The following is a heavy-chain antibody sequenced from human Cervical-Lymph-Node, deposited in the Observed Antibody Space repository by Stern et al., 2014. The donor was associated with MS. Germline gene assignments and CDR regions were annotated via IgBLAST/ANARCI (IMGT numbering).Heavy chain of an antibody. CDR2: INEDGTET. J-gene: IGHJ4*02. V-gene: IGHV3-7*01. CDR1: GFTFSSFW. Sequence: EVHLVESGGGLVQPGGSLRLSCAASGFTFSSFWMSWVRQAPGKGLEWLGHINEDGTETYHVDSVKGRFAISRDNAKNSLFLQLNDLRVDDTSIYYCARGGLLLRLGGSLEDWGRGALVTVSS. D-gene: IGHD3-16*01. CDR3: ARGGLLLRLGGSLED.